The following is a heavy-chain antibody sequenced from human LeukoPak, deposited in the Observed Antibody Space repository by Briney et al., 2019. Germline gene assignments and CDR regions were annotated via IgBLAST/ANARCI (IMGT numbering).Heavy chain of an antibody. CDR1: GGSISSYY. CDR2: INHSGST. Sequence: SETLSLTCTVSGGSISSYYWSWIRQPPGKGLEWIGEINHSGSTNYNPSLKSRVTISVDTSKNQFSLKLSSVTAADTAVYYCARGGYARGDYWGQGTLVTVSS. D-gene: IGHD2-2*01. CDR3: ARGGYARGDY. V-gene: IGHV4-34*01. J-gene: IGHJ4*02.